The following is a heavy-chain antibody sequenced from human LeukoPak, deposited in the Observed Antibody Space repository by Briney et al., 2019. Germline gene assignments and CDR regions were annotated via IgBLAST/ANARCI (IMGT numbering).Heavy chain of an antibody. CDR2: INTNTGNP. Sequence: GASVNVSCKASGYTFTSYAMNWVRQAPGRGLEWMGWINTNTGNPTYAQGFTGRFVFSLDTSVSTAYLQISSLKAEDTAVYYCARAQYYYGSWYFDYWGQGTLVTVSS. CDR1: GYTFTSYA. J-gene: IGHJ4*02. V-gene: IGHV7-4-1*02. D-gene: IGHD3-10*01. CDR3: ARAQYYYGSWYFDY.